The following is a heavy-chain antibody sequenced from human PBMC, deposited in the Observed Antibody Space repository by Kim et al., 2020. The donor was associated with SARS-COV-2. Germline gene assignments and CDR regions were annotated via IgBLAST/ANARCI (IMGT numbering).Heavy chain of an antibody. J-gene: IGHJ4*02. D-gene: IGHD6-6*01. CDR2: T. Sequence: TSYEQKFQGRVTMTRDTSTSTVYMELSSLRSEDTAVYYCARGTPRPIDYWGQGTLVTVSS. V-gene: IGHV1-46*01. CDR3: ARGTPRPIDY.